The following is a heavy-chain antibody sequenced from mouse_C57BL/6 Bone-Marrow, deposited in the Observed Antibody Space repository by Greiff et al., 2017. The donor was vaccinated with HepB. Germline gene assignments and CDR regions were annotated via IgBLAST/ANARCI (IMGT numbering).Heavy chain of an antibody. D-gene: IGHD2-3*01. CDR1: GFTFISYG. J-gene: IGHJ3*01. V-gene: IGHV5-6*01. Sequence: EVKLMESGGDLVKPGGSLKLSCAASGFTFISYGMSWVRQTPDKRLEWVATISSGGSYTYYPDSVKGRFTISRDNAKNTLYLQMSSLKSEDTAMYYCARPYDGPFAYWGQGTLVTVSA. CDR3: ARPYDGPFAY. CDR2: ISSGGSYT.